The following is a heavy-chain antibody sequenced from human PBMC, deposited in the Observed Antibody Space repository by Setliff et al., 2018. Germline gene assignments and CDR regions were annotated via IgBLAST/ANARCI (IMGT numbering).Heavy chain of an antibody. D-gene: IGHD4-17*01. CDR3: ARDPLTTNRRRAFDI. J-gene: IGHJ3*02. Sequence: PSETLSLTCAVSGDSISSSNWWNWVRQHPGKGLEWIGYIYYSGSTYYNPSLKSRVTISVDTSKNQFSLKLSSVTAADTAVYYCARDPLTTNRRRAFDIWGQGTMVTVSS. CDR1: GDSISSSNW. CDR2: IYYSGST. V-gene: IGHV4-31*11.